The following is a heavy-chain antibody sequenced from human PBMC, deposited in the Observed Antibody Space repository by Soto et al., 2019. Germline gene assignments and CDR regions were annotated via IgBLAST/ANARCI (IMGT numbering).Heavy chain of an antibody. CDR2: IDSRGDTI. D-gene: IGHD3-22*01. CDR1: GFTFSDYY. V-gene: IGHV3-11*01. J-gene: IGHJ4*02. CDR3: ARSTLRYYSDTSGYHFDH. Sequence: GGSLRLSCAASGFTFSDYYMSWIRQAPGKGLEWVSYIDSRGDTIHYADSVKGRFTISRDNAKNSLYLQMNSLSAEDTAVYYCARSTLRYYSDTSGYHFDHWGQGTLVTVSS.